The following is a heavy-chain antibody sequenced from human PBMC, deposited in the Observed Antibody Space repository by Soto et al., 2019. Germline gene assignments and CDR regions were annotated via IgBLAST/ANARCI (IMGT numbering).Heavy chain of an antibody. V-gene: IGHV3-11*06. Sequence: GSLRLSCAASGSTFSDYYMSWIRQAPGKGLEWVSYISSSSSYTNYADSVKGRFTISRDNAKNSLYLQMNSLRAEDTAVYYCARVSRRYYYGSGSYAENDAFDIWGQGTMVTVSS. J-gene: IGHJ3*02. CDR2: ISSSSSYT. D-gene: IGHD3-10*01. CDR3: ARVSRRYYYGSGSYAENDAFDI. CDR1: GSTFSDYY.